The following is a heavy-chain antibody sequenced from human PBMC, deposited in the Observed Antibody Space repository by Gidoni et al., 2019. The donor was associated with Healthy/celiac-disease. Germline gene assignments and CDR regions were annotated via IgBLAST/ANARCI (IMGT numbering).Heavy chain of an antibody. J-gene: IGHJ2*01. CDR2: ISSSSSYI. Sequence: EVQLVESGGGLVKPGGSLRLSCAASGFTFSSYSMNWVSQAPGKGLEWVSSISSSSSYIYYADSVKGRFTISRDNAKNSLYLQMNSLRAEETAVYYCARGYCSSTSCYWYFDLWGRGTLVTVSS. CDR1: GFTFSSYS. CDR3: ARGYCSSTSCYWYFDL. D-gene: IGHD2-2*01. V-gene: IGHV3-21*01.